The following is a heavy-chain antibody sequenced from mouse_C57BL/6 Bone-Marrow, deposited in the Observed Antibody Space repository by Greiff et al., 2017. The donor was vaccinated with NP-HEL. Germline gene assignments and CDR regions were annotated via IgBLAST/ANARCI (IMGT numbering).Heavy chain of an antibody. CDR1: GYTFTDYY. Sequence: VQLQQSGPELVKPGASVKISCKASGYTFTDYYMNWVKQSHGKSLEWIGDINPNNGGTSYNQKFKGKATLTVDKSSSTAYMELRSLTSEDSAVYYCASLDDWFAYWGQGTLVTVSA. CDR3: ASLDDWFAY. V-gene: IGHV1-26*01. J-gene: IGHJ3*01. CDR2: INPNNGGT.